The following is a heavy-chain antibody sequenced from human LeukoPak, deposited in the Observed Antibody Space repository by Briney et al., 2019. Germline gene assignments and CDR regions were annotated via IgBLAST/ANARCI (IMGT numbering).Heavy chain of an antibody. CDR3: ARGRFAIFGVVTYYYYYGMDV. CDR2: MNPNSGNT. J-gene: IGHJ6*02. Sequence: GASVKVSCKASGYTFTSYGISWVRQATGQGLEWMGWMNPNSGNTGYAQKFQGRVTMTRNTSISTAYMELSSLRSEDTAVYYCARGRFAIFGVVTYYYYYGMDVWGQGTTVTVSS. D-gene: IGHD3-3*01. CDR1: GYTFTSYG. V-gene: IGHV1-8*02.